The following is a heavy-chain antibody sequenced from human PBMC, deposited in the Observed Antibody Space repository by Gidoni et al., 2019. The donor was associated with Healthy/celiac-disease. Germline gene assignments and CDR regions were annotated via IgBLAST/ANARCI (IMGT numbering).Heavy chain of an antibody. CDR3: AKDRRIVVVVAATLFGMDV. J-gene: IGHJ6*02. V-gene: IGHV3-23*01. Sequence: EVQLLESGGGLVQPGGSLRLSCAASGFTFSSYAMSWVRQAPGKGLEWVSAISGSGGSTYYADSVKGRFTISRDNSKNTLYLQMNSLRAEDTAVYYCAKDRRIVVVVAATLFGMDVWGQGTTVTVSS. CDR2: ISGSGGST. D-gene: IGHD2-15*01. CDR1: GFTFSSYA.